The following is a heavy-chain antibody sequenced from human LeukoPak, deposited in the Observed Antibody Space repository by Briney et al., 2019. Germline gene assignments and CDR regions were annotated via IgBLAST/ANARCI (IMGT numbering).Heavy chain of an antibody. D-gene: IGHD3-10*01. Sequence: SETLSLTCTVSGGSISNSSYYWGWIRQPPGKGLEWIGTIYYSGSTYYNPSLKSRVTISVDTSKNQFSLKLSSVTAADTAVYYCARVTRDYGSGSYQYYFDYWGQGTLVTVSS. CDR2: IYYSGST. CDR1: GGSISNSSYY. J-gene: IGHJ4*02. CDR3: ARVTRDYGSGSYQYYFDY. V-gene: IGHV4-39*07.